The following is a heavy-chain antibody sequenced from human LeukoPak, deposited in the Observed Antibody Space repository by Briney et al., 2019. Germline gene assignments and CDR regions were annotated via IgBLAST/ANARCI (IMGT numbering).Heavy chain of an antibody. J-gene: IGHJ3*02. V-gene: IGHV1-2*02. CDR3: ALTGAYCGGDCYLSAFDI. CDR2: INPNSGGT. Sequence: GASVKVSCKASGYTFTGYYMHWVRQVPGQGLEWMGWINPNSGGTNYAQKFQGRVTMTEDTSTDTAYMELSSLRSEDTAVYYCALTGAYCGGDCYLSAFDIWGQGTMVTVSS. CDR1: GYTFTGYY. D-gene: IGHD2-21*01.